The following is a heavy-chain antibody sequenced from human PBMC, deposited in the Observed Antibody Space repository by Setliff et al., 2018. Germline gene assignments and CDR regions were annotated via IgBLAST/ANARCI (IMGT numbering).Heavy chain of an antibody. CDR2: IKQDGSEK. D-gene: IGHD3-22*01. Sequence: PGGSLRLSCAASGPAFSNYYMSWVRQAPGKGLQWVANIKQDGSEKYYVDSVKGRFTISRDNAKNSLYLQMNSLRAEDTAVYYCARAHTWSLPNDNSGYPGWFDPWGQGTLVTVSS. V-gene: IGHV3-7*03. CDR1: GPAFSNYY. CDR3: ARAHTWSLPNDNSGYPGWFDP. J-gene: IGHJ5*02.